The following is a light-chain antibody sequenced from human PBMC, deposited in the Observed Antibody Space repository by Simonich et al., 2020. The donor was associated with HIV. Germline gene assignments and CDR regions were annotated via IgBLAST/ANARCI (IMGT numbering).Light chain of an antibody. CDR1: QGISSN. V-gene: IGKV1-8*01. Sequence: AIRMTQSPSSLSASTGDRVTITCRASQGISSNLAWYQQKPGKAPKLPIYAASTLQSGVPSRFSGSGSGTDFTLTISCLQSEDFATYYCQQYYSYPWTFGQGTKVEI. CDR3: QQYYSYPWT. CDR2: AAS. J-gene: IGKJ1*01.